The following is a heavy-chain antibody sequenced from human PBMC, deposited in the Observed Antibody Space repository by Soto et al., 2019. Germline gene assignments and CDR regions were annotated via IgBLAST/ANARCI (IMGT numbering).Heavy chain of an antibody. CDR2: IIPIFGTA. Sequence: QVQLVQSGAEVKKPGSSVKVSCKASGGTFSSYAISWVRQAPGQGLEWMGGIIPIFGTANYAQKFQGRVTITADESTSAAYRELSSLRAEDTAVYYWARGGRWLQRPRGYYYGMDVWGQGTTVTVSS. CDR1: GGTFSSYA. CDR3: ARGGRWLQRPRGYYYGMDV. J-gene: IGHJ6*02. D-gene: IGHD3-16*01. V-gene: IGHV1-69*12.